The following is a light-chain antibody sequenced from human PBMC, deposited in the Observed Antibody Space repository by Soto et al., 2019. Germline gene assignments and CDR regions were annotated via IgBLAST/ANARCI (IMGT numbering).Light chain of an antibody. Sequence: QSVLTQPPSVSGAPGQRVTISCTGSSSNIGAGYDVHWYQQLPGTAPKLLIYGNNNRSSGVPDRFSGSKSGTSASRAITGLQAEDEADYYCQSYDSSLISYVFGTGTKLTVL. J-gene: IGLJ1*01. V-gene: IGLV1-40*01. CDR2: GNN. CDR1: SSNIGAGYD. CDR3: QSYDSSLISYV.